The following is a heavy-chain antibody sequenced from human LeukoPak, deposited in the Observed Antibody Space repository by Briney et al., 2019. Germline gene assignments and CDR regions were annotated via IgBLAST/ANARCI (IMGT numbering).Heavy chain of an antibody. CDR2: INPNSGGT. CDR1: GYTFTGYY. Sequence: ASVKVSCKASGYTFTGYYMYWVRQAPGQGLEWMGWINPNSGGTNYAQKFQGRVTMTRDTSISTAYMELSRLRSDDTAVYYCARGLIPAATPFDYWGQGTLVTVSS. D-gene: IGHD2-2*01. V-gene: IGHV1-2*02. CDR3: ARGLIPAATPFDY. J-gene: IGHJ4*02.